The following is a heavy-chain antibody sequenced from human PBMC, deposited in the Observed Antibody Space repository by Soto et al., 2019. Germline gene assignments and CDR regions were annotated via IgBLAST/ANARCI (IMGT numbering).Heavy chain of an antibody. J-gene: IGHJ6*02. CDR2: IGESGTPT. V-gene: IGHV3-23*01. CDR1: GFTFSSYA. CDR3: ARYIPGVRYYGMDV. D-gene: IGHD2-2*01. Sequence: EVQLLESGGGLVQPGGSLRLSCAASGFTFSSYAMKWVRQAPGKGLEWVSLIGESGTPTYYADSVKGRFTISRHNPGNTLFLEMYSLRAEDTAVYYCARYIPGVRYYGMDVWGQGTTVTVSS.